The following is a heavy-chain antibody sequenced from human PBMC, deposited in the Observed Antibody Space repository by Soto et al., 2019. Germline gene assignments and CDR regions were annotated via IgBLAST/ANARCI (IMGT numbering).Heavy chain of an antibody. D-gene: IGHD1-26*01. Sequence: NPSETLSLTCAVSGGSISSTDWWSWARQPPGKGLEWIGEIYHGGSTNYNPSLKSRVTISVDRSKNQFSLKLTSVTAADTAVYYCARSRSGGSRYFDYWGQGTLVTVSS. CDR3: ARSRSGGSRYFDY. J-gene: IGHJ4*02. V-gene: IGHV4-4*02. CDR1: GGSISSTDW. CDR2: IYHGGST.